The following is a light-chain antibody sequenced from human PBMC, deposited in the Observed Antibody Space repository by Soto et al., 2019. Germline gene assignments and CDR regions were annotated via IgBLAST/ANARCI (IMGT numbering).Light chain of an antibody. Sequence: IVMTHSPATLSLXXGERATLSCRASQSVSANNLAWYQQKAGQAPRLLIYSASSRATGIPDRFSGSGSGTDFTLTISRLEPEDLAVYYCQQYGSSPRTCGRGTKV. J-gene: IGKJ1*01. CDR2: SAS. CDR3: QQYGSSPRT. V-gene: IGKV3-20*01. CDR1: QSVSANN.